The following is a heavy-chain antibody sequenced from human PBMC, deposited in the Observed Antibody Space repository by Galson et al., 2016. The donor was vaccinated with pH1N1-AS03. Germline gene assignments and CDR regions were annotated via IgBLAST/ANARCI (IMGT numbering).Heavy chain of an antibody. CDR2: ISANNGDT. D-gene: IGHD2-2*01. J-gene: IGHJ2*01. CDR1: DDTFNSHG. V-gene: IGHV1-18*01. Sequence: SVKVSCKASDDTFNSHGISWVRQAPGQGLEWMGWISANNGDTNHAQKFQGRVTMTTDTSTSTTYMELRSLRSDDTAVYYCARLSDQVCCHFDLWGRGTLVTVSS. CDR3: ARLSDQVCCHFDL.